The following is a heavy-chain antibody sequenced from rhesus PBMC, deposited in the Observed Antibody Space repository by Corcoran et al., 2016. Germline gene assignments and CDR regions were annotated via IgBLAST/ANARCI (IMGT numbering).Heavy chain of an antibody. CDR2: IYGSHGTT. Sequence: QVQLQESGPGVVKASETLSLTCAVSGAAISSGYDWSWIRQPPGKGLEWVGYIYGSHGTTNYTPSLRNRVPISQGASRNQFSLKLRSVTAADTAVYYCAKRAGPFDCWGQGVLVTVSS. D-gene: IGHD1-1*01. V-gene: IGHV4-76*01. CDR1: GAAISSGYD. CDR3: AKRAGPFDC. J-gene: IGHJ4*01.